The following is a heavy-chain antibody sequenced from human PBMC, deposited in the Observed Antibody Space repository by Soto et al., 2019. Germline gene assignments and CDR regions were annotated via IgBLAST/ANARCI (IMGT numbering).Heavy chain of an antibody. D-gene: IGHD3-22*01. V-gene: IGHV2-5*02. CDR2: IYWDDDK. Sequence: QITLKESGPTLVKPTQTLTLTCTFSGFSLSTSGVGVGWIRQPPGKALEWLALIYWDDDKRYSPSLKSRLTITKDTSNNQVVLTMTNMDPVDTATYYCAHRRRYYDSSGYYYLDYWGQGTMVTVSS. CDR3: AHRRRYYDSSGYYYLDY. CDR1: GFSLSTSGVG. J-gene: IGHJ4*02.